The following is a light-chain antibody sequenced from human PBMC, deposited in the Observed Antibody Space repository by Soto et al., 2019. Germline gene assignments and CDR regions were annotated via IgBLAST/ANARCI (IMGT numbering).Light chain of an antibody. Sequence: ELVLTQSPGTLSLSPGERATLSCRASQFLSSYLAWYQQKPGQPPRLLIYDTSNRAAGIPARFSGSRSGTDFTLTISSLEPEDFAVYFCHQRNKFGQGTRLEIK. CDR2: DTS. CDR3: HQRNK. V-gene: IGKV3-11*01. CDR1: QFLSSY. J-gene: IGKJ5*01.